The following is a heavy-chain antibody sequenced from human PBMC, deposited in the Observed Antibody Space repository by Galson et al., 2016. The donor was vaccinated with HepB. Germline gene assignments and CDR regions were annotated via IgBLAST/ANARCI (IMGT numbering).Heavy chain of an antibody. CDR1: GFTFASYA. CDR3: ARHLRVGSGAHRDVFDI. CDR2: ISPSGWSS. D-gene: IGHD4/OR15-4a*01. Sequence: SLRLSCAASGFTFASYAMTWVRQAPGKGLQWVSSISPSGWSSHDADSVKGRFTTSRDNSRFTLYLQMNSLRVEDAAVYYCARHLRVGSGAHRDVFDIWDRGTMVSVS. V-gene: IGHV3-23*01. J-gene: IGHJ3*02.